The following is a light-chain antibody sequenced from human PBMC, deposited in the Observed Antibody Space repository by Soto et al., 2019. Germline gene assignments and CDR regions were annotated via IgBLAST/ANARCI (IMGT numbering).Light chain of an antibody. CDR1: QSVTSNY. Sequence: EIVLTQSPGTLSSSPGERATLSCRSSQSVTSNYLAWYQQKPGQAPRILIFAASSRATGIPDKFSGSGSGTDFTLTISRLEPDDFAVYYCQHYGSPSWTFGQGTKVDIK. CDR3: QHYGSPSWT. CDR2: AAS. J-gene: IGKJ1*01. V-gene: IGKV3-20*01.